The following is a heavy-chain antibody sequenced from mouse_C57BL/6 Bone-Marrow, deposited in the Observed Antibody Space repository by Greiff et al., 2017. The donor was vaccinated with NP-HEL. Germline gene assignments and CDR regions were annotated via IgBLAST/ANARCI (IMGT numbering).Heavy chain of an antibody. D-gene: IGHD4-1*01. CDR1: GYTFTDYY. J-gene: IGHJ4*01. CDR2: IYPGSGNT. CDR3: ARSRGLGRGDYRYYYAMDY. Sequence: VQLQQSGAELVRPGASVKLSCKASGYTFTDYYINWVKQRPGQGLEWIARIYPGSGNTYYNEKFKGKATLTAEKSSSTAYMQLSSLTSEDSAVYICARSRGLGRGDYRYYYAMDYWGQGTSVTVSS. V-gene: IGHV1-76*01.